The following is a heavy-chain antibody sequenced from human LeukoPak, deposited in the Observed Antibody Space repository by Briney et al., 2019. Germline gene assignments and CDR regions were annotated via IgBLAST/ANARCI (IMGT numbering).Heavy chain of an antibody. CDR2: ISGSGGST. V-gene: IGHV3-23*01. D-gene: IGHD3-10*01. J-gene: IGHJ4*02. Sequence: PGGSLRLSCAASGFTFSSYAMSWVRQAPGKGLEWVSAISGSGGSTYYADSVKGRLTISRDNSKNTLYLQMNSLRAEDTAVYYCAKAVLLWYEYYFDYWGQGTLVTVSS. CDR3: AKAVLLWYEYYFDY. CDR1: GFTFSSYA.